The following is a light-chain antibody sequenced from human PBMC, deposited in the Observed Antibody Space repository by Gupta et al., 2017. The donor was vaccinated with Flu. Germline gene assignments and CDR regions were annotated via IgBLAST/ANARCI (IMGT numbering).Light chain of an antibody. CDR1: QSLLHSNGYNY. CDR2: LGS. CDR3: RQALQTSPT. J-gene: IGKJ5*01. Sequence: DTAITQSPLPLPVTPGEPASISCRSSQSLLHSNGYNYLDWYLQKPGQSPQLLIYLGSNRASGVPDRFSGSGSGTDFTLKISRVEAEDVGVYYCRQALQTSPTFGEGTRVEIK. V-gene: IGKV2-28*01.